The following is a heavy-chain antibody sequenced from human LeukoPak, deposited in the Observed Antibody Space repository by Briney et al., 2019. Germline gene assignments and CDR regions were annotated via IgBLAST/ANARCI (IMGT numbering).Heavy chain of an antibody. CDR1: GGTFSSYA. CDR3: ARGVPYDSWSGPHYSDY. J-gene: IGHJ4*02. V-gene: IGHV1-69*13. D-gene: IGHD3-3*01. CDR2: IIPIFGTA. Sequence: GASVKVSCKAFGGTFSSYAISWVRQAPGQGLEWMGGIIPIFGTANYAQKFQGRVTITADESTSTAYMELSSLRAEDTAVYYCARGVPYDSWSGPHYSDYWGQGTLVTVSS.